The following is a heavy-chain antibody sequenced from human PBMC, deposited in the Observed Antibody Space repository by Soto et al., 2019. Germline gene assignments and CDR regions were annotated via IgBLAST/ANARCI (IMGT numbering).Heavy chain of an antibody. CDR1: SGSISSSNW. V-gene: IGHV4-4*02. J-gene: IGHJ4*02. D-gene: IGHD3-9*01. CDR2: IYHSGST. Sequence: QVQLQESGPGLVKPSGTLSLTCAVSSGSISSSNWWSWVRQPPGKGLEWIGEIYHSGSTNYNPSLKSRVTISVDKSKIQFSLKLSSVTAADPAVYYCARTIRYFDWLFSDWGQGTLVTVSS. CDR3: ARTIRYFDWLFSD.